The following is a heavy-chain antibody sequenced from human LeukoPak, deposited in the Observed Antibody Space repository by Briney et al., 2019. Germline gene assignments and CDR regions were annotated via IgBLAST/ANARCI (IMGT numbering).Heavy chain of an antibody. J-gene: IGHJ4*02. CDR3: ALGPYSGSYSALASY. Sequence: ASVKVSCKASGHTFTSYGISWVRQAPGQGLEWMGWISAYNGNTNYAQKLQGRVTMTTDTSTSTAYMELRSLRSDDTAVYYCALGPYSGSYSALASYWGQGTLITVSS. CDR2: ISAYNGNT. V-gene: IGHV1-18*01. CDR1: GHTFTSYG. D-gene: IGHD1-26*01.